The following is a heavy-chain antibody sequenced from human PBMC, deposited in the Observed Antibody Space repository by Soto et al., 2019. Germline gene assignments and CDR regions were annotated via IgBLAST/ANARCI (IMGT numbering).Heavy chain of an antibody. CDR2: ISDSGATT. D-gene: IGHD6-19*01. J-gene: IGHJ4*02. CDR3: ANEDNSSGSLDY. Sequence: GGSLRLSCAASGFPFGENAMSWVRQAPGKGLEWVSGISDSGATTYYADSVRGRFTISRDNSKNTLYLQMKSLRAEDSASYYCANEDNSSGSLDYWGQGALVTVSS. CDR1: GFPFGENA. V-gene: IGHV3-23*01.